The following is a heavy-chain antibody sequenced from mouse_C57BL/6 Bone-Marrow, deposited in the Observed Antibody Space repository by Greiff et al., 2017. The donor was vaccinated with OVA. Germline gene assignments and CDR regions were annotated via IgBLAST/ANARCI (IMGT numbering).Heavy chain of an antibody. J-gene: IGHJ3*01. D-gene: IGHD2-12*01. CDR1: GYTFTSYW. V-gene: IGHV1-64*01. Sequence: QVQLQQPGAELVKPGASVKLSCKASGYTFTSYWMHWVKQRPGQGLEWIGMIHPNSGSTNYNEKFTSKATLTVDKSSSTAYMQLSSLTSEDSAVYYCARGLYAPFAYWGQGTLVTVSA. CDR3: ARGLYAPFAY. CDR2: IHPNSGST.